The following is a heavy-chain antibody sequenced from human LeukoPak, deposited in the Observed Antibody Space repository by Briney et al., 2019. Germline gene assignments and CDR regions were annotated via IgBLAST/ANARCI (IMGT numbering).Heavy chain of an antibody. Sequence: GTSLRLSCAASGFTFSDYGFHWVRQAPGKGLEWVAVIWYDGTKKYYADSVKGRFTISRDDSKNTLDPQMNSLRAVDTAVYYCARDGCSTTSCFDYWGQGALVTVSS. CDR2: IWYDGTKK. V-gene: IGHV3-33*01. J-gene: IGHJ4*02. CDR3: ARDGCSTTSCFDY. D-gene: IGHD2/OR15-2a*01. CDR1: GFTFSDYG.